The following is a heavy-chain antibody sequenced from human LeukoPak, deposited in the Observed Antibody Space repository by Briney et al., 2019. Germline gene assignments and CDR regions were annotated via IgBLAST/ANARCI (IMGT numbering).Heavy chain of an antibody. Sequence: PGGSLRLSCAASGFTFSDYYMSWIRQAPGKGLEWVSYISSSGSTIYYADSVKGRFTISRDNAKNSLYLQMNSLRAEDTAVYYCARADNPYYDFWSGYYSYYFDYWGQGTLVTVSS. CDR1: GFTFSDYY. J-gene: IGHJ4*02. CDR2: ISSSGSTI. D-gene: IGHD3-3*01. V-gene: IGHV3-11*04. CDR3: ARADNPYYDFWSGYYSYYFDY.